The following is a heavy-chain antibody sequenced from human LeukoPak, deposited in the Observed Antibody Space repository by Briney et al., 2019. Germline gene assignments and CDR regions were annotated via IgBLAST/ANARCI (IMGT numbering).Heavy chain of an antibody. CDR3: ARGPNCGGDCS. Sequence: GGSLRLSCAVSGFTFSSYWMHWVRQAPGKGLVWVSRVNSDGSSTTYADSVKGRFTISRDNAKNTLYLQMNSLRAEDTAVYYCARGPNCGGDCSWGQGTLVTVSS. CDR2: VNSDGSST. CDR1: GFTFSSYW. D-gene: IGHD2-21*02. V-gene: IGHV3-74*03. J-gene: IGHJ5*02.